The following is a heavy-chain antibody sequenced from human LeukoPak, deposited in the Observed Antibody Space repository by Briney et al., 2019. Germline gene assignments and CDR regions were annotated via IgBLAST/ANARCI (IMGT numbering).Heavy chain of an antibody. J-gene: IGHJ4*02. V-gene: IGHV3-21*01. CDR3: ARALWSASYSYFDY. CDR1: GFTFSSYS. D-gene: IGHD1-26*01. Sequence: GGSLRLSCAASGFTFSSYSMNWVRRAPGKGLEWVASITSSSSYIYYADSVKGRLTISRDNAKNSLYLQMNSLRAEDTAVYYCARALWSASYSYFDYWGQGTLVTVSS. CDR2: ITSSSSYI.